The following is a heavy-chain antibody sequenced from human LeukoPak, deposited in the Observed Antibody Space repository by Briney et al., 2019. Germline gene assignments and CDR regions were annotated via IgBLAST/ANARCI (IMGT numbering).Heavy chain of an antibody. D-gene: IGHD5-24*01. CDR2: ISYDGSNK. Sequence: GSLRLSCAASGFTFSSYAMHWVRQAPGKGLEWVAVISYDGSNKYYADSVKGRFTISRDNAKNSLYLQMNSLRAEDTAVYYCAREGAVATILDYWGQGTLVTVSS. CDR1: GFTFSSYA. CDR3: AREGAVATILDY. J-gene: IGHJ4*02. V-gene: IGHV3-30-3*01.